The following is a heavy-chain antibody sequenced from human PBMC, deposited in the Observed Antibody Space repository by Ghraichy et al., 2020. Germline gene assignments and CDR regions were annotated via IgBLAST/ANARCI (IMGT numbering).Heavy chain of an antibody. J-gene: IGHJ3*02. Sequence: GGSLRLSCAASGFSFSSYAMSWVRRAPGKGLEWVSSVSGSGVSTNYAASVKGRFTISRDNSKNTLYVQMNSLRAEDTAVYYCAKAYSFGWYSLAPDAFDIWGQGTIVTVSS. CDR2: VSGSGVST. CDR3: AKAYSFGWYSLAPDAFDI. D-gene: IGHD6-19*01. V-gene: IGHV3-23*01. CDR1: GFSFSSYA.